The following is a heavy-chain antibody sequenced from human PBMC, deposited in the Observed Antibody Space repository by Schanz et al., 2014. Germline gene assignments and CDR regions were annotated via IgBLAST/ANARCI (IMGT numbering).Heavy chain of an antibody. Sequence: QVQLVESGGGLVKPGGSLRLSCAASGFTFSSYYMSWIRQAPGKGLEWVSSIISTGGTIYYVDSVRGRFTISRDNAKNSLYLQMNSLRVDDTAVYYCASSRTRYCSSTICVPGAFDFWGQGTLVTVSS. CDR2: IISTGGTI. CDR3: ASSRTRYCSSTICVPGAFDF. V-gene: IGHV3-11*01. J-gene: IGHJ4*02. CDR1: GFTFSSYY. D-gene: IGHD2-2*01.